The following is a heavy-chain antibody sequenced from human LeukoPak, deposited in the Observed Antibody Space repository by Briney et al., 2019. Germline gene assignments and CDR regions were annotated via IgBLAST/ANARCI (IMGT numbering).Heavy chain of an antibody. Sequence: SETLSLTCAVYGESFSGYYWTCIRQPPGKGLEWIGEINHSGSTTYNPSFKSRVTISVDTSKKQFSLKLSSVTAADTAVYYCARFSLSDYDYYYYGMDVWGQGTTVTVSS. CDR2: INHSGST. D-gene: IGHD4-17*01. V-gene: IGHV4-34*01. CDR1: GESFSGYY. J-gene: IGHJ6*02. CDR3: ARFSLSDYDYYYYGMDV.